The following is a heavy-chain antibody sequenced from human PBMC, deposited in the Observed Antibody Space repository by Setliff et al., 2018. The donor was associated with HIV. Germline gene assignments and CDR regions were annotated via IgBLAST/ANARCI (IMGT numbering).Heavy chain of an antibody. Sequence: PGGSLRLSCAAAGFIFSDYGIHWVRQAPGKGLEWVAVIYNDGVNRYFGDFVEGRFTISRDNSRNTVNLQMNSLRGDDTAVYYCARDFKSGYVDYLGQGIPVTSPQ. CDR2: IYNDGVNR. CDR1: GFIFSDYG. J-gene: IGHJ4*02. CDR3: ARDFKSGYVDY. D-gene: IGHD2-15*01. V-gene: IGHV3-33*01.